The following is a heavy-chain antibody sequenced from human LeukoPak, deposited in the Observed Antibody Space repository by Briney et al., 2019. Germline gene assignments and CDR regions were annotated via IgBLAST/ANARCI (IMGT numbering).Heavy chain of an antibody. V-gene: IGHV4-4*07. J-gene: IGHJ5*02. CDR2: IYISGST. Sequence: PSETLSLTCSVSGVSINDHYWTWVRQPAGRGLEWIGHIYISGSTDYNPSLKSRVTLSADMSKNQFSLRLTSVTAADTAVYYCAREYDFWTGRDSSKGWLDPWGPGILVAVSS. D-gene: IGHD3-3*01. CDR1: GVSINDHY. CDR3: AREYDFWTGRDSSKGWLDP.